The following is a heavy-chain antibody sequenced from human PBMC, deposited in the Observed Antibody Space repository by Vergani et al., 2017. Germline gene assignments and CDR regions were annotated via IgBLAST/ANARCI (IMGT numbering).Heavy chain of an antibody. CDR3: ARDKGWQYYYGMDV. V-gene: IGHV1-18*04. Sequence: QVQLVQSGAEVKKPGASVKVSCKASGYTFTSYGISWVRQAPGQGLEWMGWISAYNGNTNYAQKFQGRVTMTRDTSISTAYMELSRLRSDDTAVYYCARDKGWQYYYGMDVWGQGTTVTVSS. J-gene: IGHJ6*02. CDR1: GYTFTSYG. D-gene: IGHD6-19*01. CDR2: ISAYNGNT.